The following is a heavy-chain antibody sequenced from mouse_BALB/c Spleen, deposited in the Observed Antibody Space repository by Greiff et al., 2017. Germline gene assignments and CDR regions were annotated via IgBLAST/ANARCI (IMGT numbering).Heavy chain of an antibody. Sequence: EVKLQQSGPELVKPGASVKVSCKASGYAFTSYNMYWVKQSHGKGLEWIGYIDPYNGGTSYNQKFKGKATLTVDKSSSTAYMHLNSLTSEDSAVYYWAGGGNYLYYYAMDYWGQGTSVTVSS. CDR2: IDPYNGGT. J-gene: IGHJ4*01. CDR3: AGGGNYLYYYAMDY. D-gene: IGHD2-1*01. V-gene: IGHV1S135*01. CDR1: GYAFTSYN.